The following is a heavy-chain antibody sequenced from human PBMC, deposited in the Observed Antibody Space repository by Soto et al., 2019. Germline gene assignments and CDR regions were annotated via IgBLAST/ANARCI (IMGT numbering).Heavy chain of an antibody. V-gene: IGHV3-11*01. CDR2: ISSSGSTI. Sequence: GGSLRLSCAASGFTFSDYYMSWIRQAPGKGLEWVSYISSSGSTIYYADSVKGRFTISRDNAKNSLYLQMNSLRAEDTAVYYCARADLVVATIPPFDNWFDPWGQGTLVTVSS. CDR1: GFTFSDYY. D-gene: IGHD5-12*01. CDR3: ARADLVVATIPPFDNWFDP. J-gene: IGHJ5*02.